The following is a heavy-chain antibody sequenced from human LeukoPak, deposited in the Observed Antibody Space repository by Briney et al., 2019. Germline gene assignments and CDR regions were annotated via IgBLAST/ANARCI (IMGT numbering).Heavy chain of an antibody. J-gene: IGHJ4*02. CDR2: INPISGGT. D-gene: IGHD2-15*01. V-gene: IGHV1-2*02. Sequence: ASVKVSCKASGYTFTGYYMHWVRQAPGQGLEWMGWINPISGGTNYAQKFQGRVTMTRDTSISTAYMELSRLRSDDTAVYYCARALRGPPNIVVVVAATGGGQYFDYWGQGTLVTVSS. CDR3: ARALRGPPNIVVVVAATGGGQYFDY. CDR1: GYTFTGYY.